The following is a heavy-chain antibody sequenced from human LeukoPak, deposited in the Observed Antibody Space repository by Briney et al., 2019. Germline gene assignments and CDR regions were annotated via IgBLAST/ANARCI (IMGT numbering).Heavy chain of an antibody. CDR2: ISAYNGNT. CDR3: ARDRGRNSGNNYDSSGYYDY. J-gene: IGHJ4*02. CDR1: GYTFTSYG. V-gene: IGHV1-18*01. D-gene: IGHD3-22*01. Sequence: GASVKVSCKASGYTFTSYGISWVRQAPGQGLEWVGWISAYNGNTNYAPKFQGRVTMTTETSTSTAYMELRSLRSDDTAVYYCARDRGRNSGNNYDSSGYYDYWGQGTLVTVSS.